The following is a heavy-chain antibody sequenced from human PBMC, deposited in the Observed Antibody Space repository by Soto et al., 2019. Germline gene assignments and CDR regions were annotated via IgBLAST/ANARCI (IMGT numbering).Heavy chain of an antibody. V-gene: IGHV4-59*01. J-gene: IGHJ3*02. CDR1: GGSISSYY. CDR2: IYYSGST. D-gene: IGHD2-15*01. CDR3: ARESGTDAFDI. Sequence: QVQLQESGPGLVKPSETLSLTCTVSGGSISSYYWSWIRQPPGKGLEWIGYIYYSGSTNYNPSLKSRDTISVDTSKNQFSLKLSSVTAADTAVYYCARESGTDAFDIWGQGTMVTVSS.